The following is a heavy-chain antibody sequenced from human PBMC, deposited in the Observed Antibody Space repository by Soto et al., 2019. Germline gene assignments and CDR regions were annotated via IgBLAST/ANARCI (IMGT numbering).Heavy chain of an antibody. J-gene: IGHJ5*02. CDR2: ISSNGGST. D-gene: IGHD1-26*01. Sequence: GGSLRLSCSASGFTFSSYAMHWVRQAPGKGLEYVSAISSNGGSTYYADSVKGRFTISRDNSKNTLYLQMNSLRAEDTAVYYISKEPDVVCGSYTLFDPWGQGTLVTVSS. CDR3: SKEPDVVCGSYTLFDP. CDR1: GFTFSSYA. V-gene: IGHV3-64D*06.